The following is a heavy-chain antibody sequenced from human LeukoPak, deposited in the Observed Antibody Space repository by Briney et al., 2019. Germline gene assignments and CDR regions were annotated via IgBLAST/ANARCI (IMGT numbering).Heavy chain of an antibody. V-gene: IGHV3-53*01. Sequence: PGGSLRLSCAASGFTVSSSYMNWVRQAPGKGLEWVSLIYGGGSTYYADSVKGRFTISRDNSKNTLYLQMNSLRAEDTAVYYCARRGDGGRSFDCWGQGTLVTVSS. J-gene: IGHJ4*02. CDR3: ARRGDGGRSFDC. CDR1: GFTVSSSY. D-gene: IGHD4-23*01. CDR2: IYGGGST.